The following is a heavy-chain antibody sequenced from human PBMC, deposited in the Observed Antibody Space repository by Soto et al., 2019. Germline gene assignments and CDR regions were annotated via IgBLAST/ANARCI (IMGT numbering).Heavy chain of an antibody. J-gene: IGHJ6*02. CDR2: IKYSGTT. CDR1: GGSISSSRCH. CDR3: AARYYYDSSGYPQADYGMDV. V-gene: IGHV4-39*06. D-gene: IGHD3-22*01. Sequence: SETLSLTCTVSGGSISSSRCHWGWIRQPPGKGLEWIASIKYSGTTFYNPSLKSRVTLSVDTSKNQFPLKLSSVTAADTAVYYCAARYYYDSSGYPQADYGMDVWGQGTTVTVSS.